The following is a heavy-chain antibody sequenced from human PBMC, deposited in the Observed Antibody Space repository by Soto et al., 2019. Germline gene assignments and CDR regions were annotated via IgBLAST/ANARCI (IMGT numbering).Heavy chain of an antibody. D-gene: IGHD6-19*01. J-gene: IGHJ4*02. CDR3: ARGRVEDSSGWATYFDY. CDR2: INTNGVNT. Sequence: EVQLVESGGGLVQPGGSVRLSCAASGFTFSGYSKFWVRQAPGKGLEYVSAINTNGVNTFYAKSVKGRFTISRDNSKNTMYLQMGSLRAEDMAVYYCARGRVEDSSGWATYFDYWGQGTLVTVSS. CDR1: GFTFSGYS. V-gene: IGHV3-64*01.